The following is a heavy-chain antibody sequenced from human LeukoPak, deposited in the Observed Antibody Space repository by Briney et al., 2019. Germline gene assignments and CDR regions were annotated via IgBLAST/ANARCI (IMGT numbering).Heavy chain of an antibody. CDR2: INHSGST. J-gene: IGHJ2*01. D-gene: IGHD5/OR15-5a*01. CDR1: GGSFSGYY. Sequence: SETLSLTCAVYGGSFSGYYWSWIRQPPGKGLEWIGEINHSGSTNYNPSLKSRVTISVDTSKNQFSLKLSSVTAADTAVYYCARVYSVSWLLGWYFDLWGRGTLVTVSS. V-gene: IGHV4-34*01. CDR3: ARVYSVSWLLGWYFDL.